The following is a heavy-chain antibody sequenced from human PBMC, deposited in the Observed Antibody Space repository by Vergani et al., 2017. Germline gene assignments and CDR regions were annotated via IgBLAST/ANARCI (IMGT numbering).Heavy chain of an antibody. J-gene: IGHJ5*02. Sequence: QVPLVQSGADVKTPGASVKLSCNASGYTFTSYYMHWVRQAPGQGLEWMGRITPQNGGTQYAEKFKGRVTMTRDTSITTAYMEVTSLTSDDTAVYYCVRGGTFDWLSTWGQGTLVTVSS. CDR3: VRGGTFDWLST. V-gene: IGHV1-2*02. CDR1: GYTFTSYY. D-gene: IGHD3-9*01. CDR2: ITPQNGGT.